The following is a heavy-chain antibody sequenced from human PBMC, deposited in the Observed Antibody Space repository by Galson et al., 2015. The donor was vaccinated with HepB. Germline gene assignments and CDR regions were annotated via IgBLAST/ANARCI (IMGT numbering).Heavy chain of an antibody. CDR2: ISYDGSNK. D-gene: IGHD6-13*01. J-gene: IGHJ6*02. CDR1: GFTFSSYA. Sequence: SLRLSCAASGFTFSSYAMHWVRQAPGKGLEWVAVISYDGSNKYYADSVKGRFTISRDNSKNTLYLQMNSLKAEDTAVYYCARDVPLIAAAGRYYYYYGMDVWGQGTTVTVSS. V-gene: IGHV3-30*04. CDR3: ARDVPLIAAAGRYYYYYGMDV.